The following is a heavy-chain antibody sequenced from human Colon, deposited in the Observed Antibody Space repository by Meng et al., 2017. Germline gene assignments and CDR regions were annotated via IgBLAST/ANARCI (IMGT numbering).Heavy chain of an antibody. V-gene: IGHV1-8*01. CDR3: ARTAMLDS. CDR1: GYTFTSSD. J-gene: IGHJ5*01. Sequence: VHLCKLGSEGRNPGAPVKVTCRASGYTFTSSDINWVRQATGRGLEWLGWMNPNNGNTGSAQKFQGRVSMTRDTSIGTAYMELSGLTSEDTAVYYCARTAMLDSWGQGTLVTVSS. CDR2: MNPNNGNT. D-gene: IGHD2-2*01.